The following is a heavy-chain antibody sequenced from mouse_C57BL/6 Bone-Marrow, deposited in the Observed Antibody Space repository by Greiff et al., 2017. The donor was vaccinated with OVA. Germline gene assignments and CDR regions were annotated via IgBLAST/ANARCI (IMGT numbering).Heavy chain of an antibody. Sequence: VQLKQSGPGLVQPSQSLSITCTVSGFSFTSYGVHWVRQSPGKGLEWLGGIWSGGSTDYNAAFISSRSISKENSKSQVFFKMNSLQADDTAIYYCARNPWLLRYFDYWGQGTTLTVSS. J-gene: IGHJ2*01. D-gene: IGHD2-3*01. CDR3: ARNPWLLRYFDY. CDR2: IWSGGST. CDR1: GFSFTSYG. V-gene: IGHV2-2*01.